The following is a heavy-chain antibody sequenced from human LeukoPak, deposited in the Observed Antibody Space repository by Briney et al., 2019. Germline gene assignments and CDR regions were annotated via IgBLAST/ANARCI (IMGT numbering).Heavy chain of an antibody. CDR1: GFTFSSYW. CDR2: IKQDGSEE. Sequence: GGSLRLSCAASGFTFSSYWMSWVRQAPGKGLEWVANIKQDGSEEVYVDSVKGRFTISRDNAKNSLFLQMNTLRAEDTAVYYCARDPYSSTWSYGMDVWGQGSTVTVSS. D-gene: IGHD6-6*01. CDR3: ARDPYSSTWSYGMDV. J-gene: IGHJ6*02. V-gene: IGHV3-7*05.